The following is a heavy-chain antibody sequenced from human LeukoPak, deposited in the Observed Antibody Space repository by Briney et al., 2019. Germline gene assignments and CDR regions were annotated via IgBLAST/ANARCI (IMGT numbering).Heavy chain of an antibody. CDR3: ARVWWRPFQLDY. V-gene: IGHV1-8*03. CDR1: GYTFTSYD. CDR2: MNPNSGNT. D-gene: IGHD2-21*02. J-gene: IGHJ4*02. Sequence: ASVKVSCKASGYTFTSYDINWVRQATGQGLEWMGWMNPNSGNTGYAQKFQGRVTITRNTSISTAYMELSSLRSEDTAVYYCARVWWRPFQLDYWSQGTLVTVSS.